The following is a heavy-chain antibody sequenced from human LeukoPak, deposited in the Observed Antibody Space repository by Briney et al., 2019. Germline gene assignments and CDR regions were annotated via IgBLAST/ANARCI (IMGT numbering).Heavy chain of an antibody. CDR1: GFTFSSYS. V-gene: IGHV3-21*01. Sequence: PGGSLRLSCAASGFTFSSYSMNWVRQAPGKGLEWVSSISSSSSYIYYADSVKGRFTISRDNAKNSLYLQMNSLRAEDTAVYYCARATMARGVILNFDYWGQGTLVTVSS. CDR3: ARATMARGVILNFDY. D-gene: IGHD3-10*01. CDR2: ISSSSSYI. J-gene: IGHJ4*02.